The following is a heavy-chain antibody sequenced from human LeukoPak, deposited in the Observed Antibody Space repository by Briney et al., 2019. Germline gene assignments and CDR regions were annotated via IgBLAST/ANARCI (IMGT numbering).Heavy chain of an antibody. J-gene: IGHJ4*02. CDR3: ARDKEGGSYGTHYYFDY. CDR2: INPNSGGT. D-gene: IGHD5-18*01. CDR1: GYTFTGYY. Sequence: ASVKVSCKASGYTFTGYYMHWVRQAPGQGLEWMGWINPNSGGTNYAQKFQGRVTMTRDTSISTAYMELSSLRSEDTAVYYCARDKEGGSYGTHYYFDYWGQGTLVTVSS. V-gene: IGHV1-2*02.